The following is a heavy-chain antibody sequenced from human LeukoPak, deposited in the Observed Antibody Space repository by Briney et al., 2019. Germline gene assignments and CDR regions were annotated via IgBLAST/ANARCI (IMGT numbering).Heavy chain of an antibody. CDR3: AKSNGYGLIDI. J-gene: IGHJ3*02. V-gene: IGHV4-4*07. CDR1: GGSINRFY. CDR2: IYSNGSP. Sequence: SETLSLTCSVSGGSINRFYFSWIRQPAGKGLEWIGRIYSNGSPDDNPSLKSRVTMSVDTSKNQVFLKLSSVTVADTAVYYCAKSNGYGLIDIWGQGTMVTVSS. D-gene: IGHD3-10*01.